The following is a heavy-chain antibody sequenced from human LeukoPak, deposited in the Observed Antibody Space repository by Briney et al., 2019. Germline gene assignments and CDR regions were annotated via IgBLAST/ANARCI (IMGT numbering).Heavy chain of an antibody. J-gene: IGHJ6*02. CDR3: AREGKYCSSTSCYIPSALHYYYYGMDV. D-gene: IGHD2-2*02. CDR2: INPNSGGT. Sequence: GASVKVSCKASGYTFTGYYMHWVRQAPGQGLEWMGWINPNSGGTNYAQKFQGRVTMTRDTSISTAYMELSRLRSEDTAVYYCAREGKYCSSTSCYIPSALHYYYYGMDVWGQGTTVTVSS. CDR1: GYTFTGYY. V-gene: IGHV1-2*02.